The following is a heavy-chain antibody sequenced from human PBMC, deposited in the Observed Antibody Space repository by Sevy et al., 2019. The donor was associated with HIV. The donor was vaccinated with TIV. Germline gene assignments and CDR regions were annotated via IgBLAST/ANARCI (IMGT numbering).Heavy chain of an antibody. Sequence: GGSLRLSCAASGLTFSNSIIHWVRRAPGKGLEWVSGMSFDGSKYYAGSVKGRFTISGDDSRSTVYLQMSSLRTEDTAVYYCTTEFTTSGRAGAFDNWGQGTLVTVSS. CDR3: TTEFTTSGRAGAFDN. D-gene: IGHD5-12*01. J-gene: IGHJ4*02. CDR2: MSFDGSK. V-gene: IGHV3-30*04. CDR1: GLTFSNSI.